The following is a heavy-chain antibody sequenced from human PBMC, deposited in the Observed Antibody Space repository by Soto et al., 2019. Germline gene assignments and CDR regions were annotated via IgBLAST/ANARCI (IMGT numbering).Heavy chain of an antibody. CDR3: ARGTRGYSYGSTTLKKGAWFDP. D-gene: IGHD5-18*01. V-gene: IGHV1-69*06. Sequence: SVKVSCKASGGTFSSYAISWVRQAPGQGLEWMGGIIPIFGTANYAQKFQGRVTITADKSTSTAYMELSSLRSEDTAVYYCARGTRGYSYGSTTLKKGAWFDPWGQGTLVTVSS. CDR1: GGTFSSYA. J-gene: IGHJ5*02. CDR2: IIPIFGTA.